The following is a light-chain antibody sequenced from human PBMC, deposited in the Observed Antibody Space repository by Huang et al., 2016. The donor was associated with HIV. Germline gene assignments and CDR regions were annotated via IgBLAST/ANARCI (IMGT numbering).Light chain of an antibody. J-gene: IGKJ1*01. CDR2: GSA. Sequence: IVMTQSPATLFVSPGERATLSCTASKSVSSSLAWYQQIPGQAPRLLIYGSATRGTGIPARFSGSGSGTEFSRTITSLQSEDFAVYYCQQYSNWPPWTFGQGTKVEVK. V-gene: IGKV3-15*01. CDR3: QQYSNWPPWT. CDR1: KSVSSS.